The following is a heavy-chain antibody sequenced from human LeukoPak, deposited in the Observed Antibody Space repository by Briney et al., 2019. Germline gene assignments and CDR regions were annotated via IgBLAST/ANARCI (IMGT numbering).Heavy chain of an antibody. CDR3: ARDSCSGGSCYFDY. J-gene: IGHJ4*02. CDR1: GVSISSGGYS. CDR2: IYHSGST. V-gene: IGHV4-30-2*01. D-gene: IGHD2-15*01. Sequence: KPSETLSLTCAVSGVSISSGGYSWSWIRQPPGKGLEWIGYIYHSGSTYYNPSLKSRVTISVDRSKNQFSLKLSSVTAADTAVYYCARDSCSGGSCYFDYWGQGTLVTVSS.